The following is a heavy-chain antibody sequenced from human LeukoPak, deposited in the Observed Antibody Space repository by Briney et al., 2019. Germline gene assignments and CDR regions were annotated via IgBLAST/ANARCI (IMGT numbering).Heavy chain of an antibody. V-gene: IGHV3-7*04. CDR3: GRAHAAGNKVSEY. D-gene: IGHD2/OR15-2a*01. J-gene: IGHJ1*01. Sequence: GGSLRLSCAASGFTFSTYWMTWVRHAPGKGLEWVANIKQDGSAKYYVDSVEGRFTISRDNARTSLYLQMNSLRVEDTAVYYCGRAHAAGNKVSEYWGQGTLVTVSS. CDR2: IKQDGSAK. CDR1: GFTFSTYW.